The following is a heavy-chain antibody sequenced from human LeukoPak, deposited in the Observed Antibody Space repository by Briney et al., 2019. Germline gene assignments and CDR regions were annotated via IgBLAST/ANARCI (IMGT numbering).Heavy chain of an antibody. J-gene: IGHJ4*02. CDR1: GFTFSSYA. D-gene: IGHD4-11*01. V-gene: IGHV3-30-3*01. Sequence: PGRSLRLSCAASGFTFSSYAMHWVRQAPGKGLEWVAVISYDGSNKYYADSVKGRFTISRDNSKDTLYLQMNSLRAEDTAVYYCARAPGDSNYEHFDYWGQGTLVTVSS. CDR2: ISYDGSNK. CDR3: ARAPGDSNYEHFDY.